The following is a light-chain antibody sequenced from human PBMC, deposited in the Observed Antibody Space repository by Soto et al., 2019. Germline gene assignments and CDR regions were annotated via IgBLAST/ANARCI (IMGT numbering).Light chain of an antibody. CDR3: SSYTSSSIDYV. Sequence: QSALTQPASVSGSPGQSITISCTGTSSDVGGYNYVSWYQQHPGKAPKLMIYEVSNRPSGVSNRFSGSKSGNTASLTVSGRQAEDYADYYCSSYTSSSIDYVFGTGTKLTVL. J-gene: IGLJ1*01. CDR1: SSDVGGYNY. V-gene: IGLV2-14*01. CDR2: EVS.